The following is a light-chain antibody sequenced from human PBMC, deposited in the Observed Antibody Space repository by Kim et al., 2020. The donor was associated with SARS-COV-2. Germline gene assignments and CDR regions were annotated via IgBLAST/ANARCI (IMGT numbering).Light chain of an antibody. CDR2: QDS. CDR3: QAWDSHVV. Sequence: VSWCPGQTASITCSGDKLGDKYACWYQQKPGQPPVLVIYQDSKRPSGIPERFSGSNSGNTATLTISGTQAMDEADYYCQAWDSHVVFGGGTKLTVL. V-gene: IGLV3-1*01. J-gene: IGLJ2*01. CDR1: KLGDKY.